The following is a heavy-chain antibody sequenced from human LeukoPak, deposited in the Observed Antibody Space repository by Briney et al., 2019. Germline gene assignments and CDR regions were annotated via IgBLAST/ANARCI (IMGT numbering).Heavy chain of an antibody. Sequence: PGGSLRLSCAASGFTFSRFGMHWVRQAPGKGLEWVAVIWYDGSNKYYADSVKGRLTISRDNSKNTLYLEMNSLRSEDTAVYYCAGEGPQFQASFTSTYYFDYWGQGTLVTVSS. CDR1: GFTFSRFG. CDR3: AGEGPQFQASFTSTYYFDY. D-gene: IGHD2/OR15-2a*01. V-gene: IGHV3-33*01. CDR2: IWYDGSNK. J-gene: IGHJ4*02.